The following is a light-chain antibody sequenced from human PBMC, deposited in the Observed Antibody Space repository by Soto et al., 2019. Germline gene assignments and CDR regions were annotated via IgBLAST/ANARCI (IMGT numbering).Light chain of an antibody. V-gene: IGLV2-8*01. CDR2: EVS. CDR1: SSDVGGYNY. J-gene: IGLJ2*01. Sequence: QSVLTQPPSASGSPGQSVTISCTGTSSDVGGYNYVSWYQQHPGKAPKLMIYEVSKRPSGVPDRFSGSKSGNTASLTVSGLQAEAEADYYCSSYAGSNILGVFGGGTQLTVL. CDR3: SSYAGSNILGV.